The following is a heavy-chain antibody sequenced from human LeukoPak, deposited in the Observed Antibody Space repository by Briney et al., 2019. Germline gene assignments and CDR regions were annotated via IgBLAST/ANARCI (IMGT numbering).Heavy chain of an antibody. V-gene: IGHV4-34*09. Sequence: SETLSLTCAVYGGSFSGYYWSWIRQPPGKGLEWIGYIYYSGSTYYNPSLKSRVTISVDTSKNQFSLKLSSVTAADTAVYYCARAYTNLTGDGTPSDAFDIWGQGTMVTVSS. CDR2: IYYSGST. CDR1: GGSFSGYY. J-gene: IGHJ3*02. D-gene: IGHD1-14*01. CDR3: ARAYTNLTGDGTPSDAFDI.